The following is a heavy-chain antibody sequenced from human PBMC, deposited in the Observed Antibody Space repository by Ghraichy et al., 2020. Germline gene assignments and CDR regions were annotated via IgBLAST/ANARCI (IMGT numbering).Heavy chain of an antibody. V-gene: IGHV1-3*01. Sequence: ASVKVSCKASGYTFTGYAMHWVRQAPGQRLEWMGWINAGNDKTKYSQNFQGRVTITRDASASTAYMELSSLRSEDTAIYYCARGIWSGTSNYYLDYWGQGALVTVSS. D-gene: IGHD3-3*01. CDR3: ARGIWSGTSNYYLDY. CDR2: INAGNDKT. J-gene: IGHJ4*02. CDR1: GYTFTGYA.